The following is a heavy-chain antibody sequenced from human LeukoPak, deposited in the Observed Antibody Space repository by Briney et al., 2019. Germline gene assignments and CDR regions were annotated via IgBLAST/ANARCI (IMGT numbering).Heavy chain of an antibody. V-gene: IGHV3-49*03. CDR2: SRSRAHGGTT. J-gene: IGHJ6*03. D-gene: IGHD2-2*01. Sequence: GGSLRLSCTGFGFSFGDNAMIWFRQSPGKGLEWVSLSRSRAHGGTTDYAASVMGRFTMSRDDSKNIAYLQMDSLETEDTAVYYCSRVERSSINNYYYYMAVWGKETSVTVSS. CDR3: SRVERSSINNYYYYMAV. CDR1: GFSFGDNA.